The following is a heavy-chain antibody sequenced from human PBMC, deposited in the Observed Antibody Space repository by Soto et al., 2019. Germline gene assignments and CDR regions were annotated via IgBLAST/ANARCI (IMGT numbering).Heavy chain of an antibody. D-gene: IGHD3-10*01. CDR3: ARDRYGAGSHPDY. V-gene: IGHV3-30*03. J-gene: IGHJ4*02. CDR2: ISFDGGKK. CDR1: GITFRSRA. Sequence: LRLSCVASGITFRSRAMHWVRQAPGNGLEWVATISFDGGKKHFADSVKGRFTITRDNSKNTLDLYMNSLRPDDTALYYCARDRYGAGSHPDYWGQGALVTVSS.